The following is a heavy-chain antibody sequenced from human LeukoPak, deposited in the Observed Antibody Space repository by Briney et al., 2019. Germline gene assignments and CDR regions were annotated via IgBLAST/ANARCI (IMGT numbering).Heavy chain of an antibody. J-gene: IGHJ6*02. D-gene: IGHD3-9*01. CDR1: GFTFSSYS. CDR3: ARDQLDILTGSPQYGMDV. Sequence: GSLRLSCAASGFTFSSYSMNWVRQAPGKGLEWVSSISSSSSYIYYADSVKGRFTNSRDNAKNSLYLQMNSLRAEDTAVYYCARDQLDILTGSPQYGMDVWGQGTTVTVSS. V-gene: IGHV3-21*01. CDR2: ISSSSSYI.